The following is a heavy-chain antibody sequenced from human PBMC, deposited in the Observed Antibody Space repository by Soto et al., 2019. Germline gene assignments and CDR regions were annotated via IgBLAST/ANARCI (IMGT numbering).Heavy chain of an antibody. V-gene: IGHV3-23*01. J-gene: IGHJ4*02. CDR1: GFTFSTYA. Sequence: PGGSLRLSCAASGFTFSTYAMSWVRQAPGKGLEWVSSINGSGGGTYYADSVKGRFTISRDNSKNTLYLQMNNLRAEDTAVYYCAKDWDIAVAGSDYWGQGTAVTVSS. CDR3: AKDWDIAVAGSDY. D-gene: IGHD6-19*01. CDR2: INGSGGGT.